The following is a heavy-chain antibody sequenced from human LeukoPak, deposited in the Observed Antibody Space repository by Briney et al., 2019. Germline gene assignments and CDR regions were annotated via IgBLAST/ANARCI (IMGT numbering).Heavy chain of an antibody. D-gene: IGHD3-22*01. J-gene: IGHJ4*02. V-gene: IGHV4-59*01. CDR2: IYYSGST. CDR3: ARSANYYDSSGYYYLTGGTELNYFDY. Sequence: PSETLSLTCTVSGGSISSYYWSWIRQPPGKGLEWIGYIYYSGSTNYNPSLKSRVTISVDTSKNQFSLKLSSVTAADTAVYYCARSANYYDSSGYYYLTGGTELNYFDYWGQGTLVTVSS. CDR1: GGSISSYY.